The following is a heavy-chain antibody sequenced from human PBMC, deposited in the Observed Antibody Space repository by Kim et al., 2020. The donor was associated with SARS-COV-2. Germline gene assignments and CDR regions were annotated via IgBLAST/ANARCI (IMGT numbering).Heavy chain of an antibody. V-gene: IGHV5-10-1*01. J-gene: IGHJ6*02. Sequence: GESLKISCKGSGYSFTSYWISWVRQMPGKGLEWMGRIDPSDSYTNYSPSFQGHVTISADKSISTAYLQWSSLKASDTAMYYCARRSSSWDYYYYGMDVWGQGTTVTVSS. CDR3: ARRSSSWDYYYYGMDV. CDR2: IDPSDSYT. D-gene: IGHD6-13*01. CDR1: GYSFTSYW.